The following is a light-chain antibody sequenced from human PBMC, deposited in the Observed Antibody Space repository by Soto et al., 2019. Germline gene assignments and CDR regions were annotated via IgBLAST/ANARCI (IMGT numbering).Light chain of an antibody. Sequence: AIRLTQSPSALSASVGDRVXXXXXASQGIRNDLGWYQQKPGKAPXLLIYAXXXLXSXVXSRFSGSASGTDFTLTISSLQPEDFATYYCLQDYSXXWTFAQGTKVDI. CDR1: QGIRND. CDR3: LQDYSXXWT. J-gene: IGKJ1*01. CDR2: AXX. V-gene: IGKV1-6*01.